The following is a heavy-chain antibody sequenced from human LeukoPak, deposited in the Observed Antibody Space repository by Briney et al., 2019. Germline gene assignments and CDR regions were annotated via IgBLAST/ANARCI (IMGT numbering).Heavy chain of an antibody. V-gene: IGHV3-48*01. CDR1: GFTFSSYS. CDR3: ARGKSNWFDP. J-gene: IGHJ5*02. CDR2: ISSSSSTI. Sequence: GGSLRLSCAASGFTFSSYSMNWVRQAPGKGLEWVSYISSSSSTIYYADSVKGRFTISRDDAKNSLYLQMNSLRAEDTAVYYCARGKSNWFDPWGQGTLVTVSS.